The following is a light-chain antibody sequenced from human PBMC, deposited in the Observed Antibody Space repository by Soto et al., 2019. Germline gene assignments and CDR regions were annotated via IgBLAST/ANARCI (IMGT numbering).Light chain of an antibody. J-gene: IGLJ1*01. CDR1: SSDIGDYDY. V-gene: IGLV2-14*01. CDR3: FSHRGGDSHV. CDR2: DVT. Sequence: SALTQPASVSGSPGQSITISCTGTSSDIGDYDYVSWYQHLPGKAPKLLIFDVTHRPSGVSDRFSGSKSGNTASLTISGVRPEDEADYYCFSHRGGDSHVFGTGTKVTVL.